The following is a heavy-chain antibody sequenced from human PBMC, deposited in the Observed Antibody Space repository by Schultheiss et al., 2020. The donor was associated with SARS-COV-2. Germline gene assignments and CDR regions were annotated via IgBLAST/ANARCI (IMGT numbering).Heavy chain of an antibody. CDR2: IYTSGST. J-gene: IGHJ4*02. D-gene: IGHD6-19*01. CDR3: ARLGSGWQIDY. CDR1: GGSISGYF. V-gene: IGHV4-4*07. Sequence: SQTLSLTCTVSGGSISGYFCNWIRQSPGKGLEWIGRIYTSGSTNYNPSLKSRVTISVDTSKNQFSLKLSSVTAADTAVYYCARLGSGWQIDYWGQGTLVTVSS.